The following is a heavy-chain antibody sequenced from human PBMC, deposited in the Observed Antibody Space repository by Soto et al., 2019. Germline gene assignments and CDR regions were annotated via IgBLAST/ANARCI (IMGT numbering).Heavy chain of an antibody. CDR3: AKTWFGELLSPTPFDY. CDR2: ISWNSGSI. D-gene: IGHD3-10*01. Sequence: EVQLVESGGGLVQPGRSLRLSCAASGFTFDDYAMHWVRQAPGKGLEWVSGISWNSGSIGYADSVKGRFTISRDNAKNSLYLQMNSLRAEDTALYYCAKTWFGELLSPTPFDYWGQGTLVTVSS. V-gene: IGHV3-9*01. CDR1: GFTFDDYA. J-gene: IGHJ4*02.